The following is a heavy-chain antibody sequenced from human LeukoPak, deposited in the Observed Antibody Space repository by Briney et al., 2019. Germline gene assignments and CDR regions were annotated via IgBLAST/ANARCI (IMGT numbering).Heavy chain of an antibody. Sequence: ASVKVSCKASGYTFTTYDINWVRQAPGQGLEWMGWISPYNGNTIYAQKLQGRVTMTTDTSTSTAHMELRSLRSDDTAVYYCARYCNGGSCYAYDVFDMWGQGTMVTVSS. J-gene: IGHJ3*02. CDR2: ISPYNGNT. D-gene: IGHD2-15*01. CDR3: ARYCNGGSCYAYDVFDM. V-gene: IGHV1-18*04. CDR1: GYTFTTYD.